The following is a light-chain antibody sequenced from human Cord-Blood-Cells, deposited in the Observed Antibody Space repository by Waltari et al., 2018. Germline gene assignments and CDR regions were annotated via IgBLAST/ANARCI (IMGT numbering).Light chain of an antibody. CDR1: SSDVGGYNY. J-gene: IGLJ1*01. Sequence: QSALTQPPSASGSPGRSVPISCTGTSSDVGGYNYVSWYQQHPGKAPKLMIYEVSKRPSGVPDRFSGSKSGNTASLTVSGLQAEDEADYYCSSYAGSNNYVFGTGTKVTVL. V-gene: IGLV2-8*01. CDR3: SSYAGSNNYV. CDR2: EVS.